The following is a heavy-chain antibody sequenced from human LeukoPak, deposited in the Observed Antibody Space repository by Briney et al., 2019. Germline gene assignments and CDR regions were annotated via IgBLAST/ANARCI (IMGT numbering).Heavy chain of an antibody. D-gene: IGHD3-3*01. V-gene: IGHV3-21*01. CDR1: GFTFSSYS. J-gene: IGHJ1*01. CDR3: ARDKRAVMSFWSGYHIFQH. Sequence: PGGSLRLSCAASGFTFSSYSMNWVRQAPGKGLEWVTSISSSSSYIYYADSVKGRFTISRDNAKNSLYLQMNSLRAEDTAVYYCARDKRAVMSFWSGYHIFQHWGQGTLVTVSS. CDR2: ISSSSSYI.